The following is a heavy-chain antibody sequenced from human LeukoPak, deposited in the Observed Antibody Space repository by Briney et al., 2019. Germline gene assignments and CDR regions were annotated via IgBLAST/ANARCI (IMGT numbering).Heavy chain of an antibody. Sequence: GGSLRLSCAASGFTFSSYAMHWVRQAPGKGLEWVAVISYDGSNKYYADSVKGRFTISRDNAKNSLYLQMNSLRAEDTAVYYCARGSYCSGGSCPNGDYWGQGTLVTVSS. CDR2: ISYDGSNK. V-gene: IGHV3-30*04. CDR3: ARGSYCSGGSCPNGDY. J-gene: IGHJ4*02. CDR1: GFTFSSYA. D-gene: IGHD2-15*01.